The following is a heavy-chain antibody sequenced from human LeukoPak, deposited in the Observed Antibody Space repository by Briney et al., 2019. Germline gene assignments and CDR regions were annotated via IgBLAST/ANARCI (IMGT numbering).Heavy chain of an antibody. V-gene: IGHV5-51*01. CDR2: IYPGDSDT. D-gene: IGHD5-18*01. Sequence: GESLKISCKGSGYSFSSHWIVWVRQMPGKGLEWMGMIYPGDSDTRYSPSFRGQVTISGDKSISTAYLQWSSLKASDTAMYYCARQRERGYSYVDWGQGTLVTVSS. CDR3: ARQRERGYSYVD. CDR1: GYSFSSHW. J-gene: IGHJ4*02.